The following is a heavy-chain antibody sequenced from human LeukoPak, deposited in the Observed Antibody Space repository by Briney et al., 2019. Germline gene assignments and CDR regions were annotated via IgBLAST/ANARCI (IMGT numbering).Heavy chain of an antibody. CDR1: GGSISSYY. J-gene: IGHJ6*03. V-gene: IGHV4-59*12. CDR2: IYYSGST. D-gene: IGHD2-8*01. Sequence: SETLSLTCTVSGGSISSYYWSWIRQPPGKGLEWIGYIYYSGSTNYNPSLKSRVTISVDTSKNQFSLKLSSVTAADTAVYYCAREAGLIYFYYIDVWGKGTTVTVSS. CDR3: AREAGLIYFYYIDV.